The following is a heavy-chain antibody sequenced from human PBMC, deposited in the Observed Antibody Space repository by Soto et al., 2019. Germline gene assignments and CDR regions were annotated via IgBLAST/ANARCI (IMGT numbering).Heavy chain of an antibody. CDR2: ISGYNGNT. CDR3: ARERDDRSWSSVEYLQY. J-gene: IGHJ1*01. CDR1: GYTFSSYG. V-gene: IGHV1-18*01. Sequence: ASVKVSCKASGYTFSSYGVSWVRQAPGQGLEWMGWISGYNGNTNYAQKFQGRVILTTDTSTNTVFMELRSLRSDDTAIYYCARERDDRSWSSVEYLQYWGQGTLVTVSS. D-gene: IGHD6-13*01.